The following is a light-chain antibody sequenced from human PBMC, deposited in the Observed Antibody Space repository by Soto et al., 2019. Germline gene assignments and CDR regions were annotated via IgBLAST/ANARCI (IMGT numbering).Light chain of an antibody. CDR1: QSVSSN. J-gene: IGKJ1*01. CDR2: GAF. V-gene: IGKV3-20*01. Sequence: EIVLTQSPGTLSFSPGQRATLSFRASQSVSSNLAWYQQKPGQAPRLLIYGAFSRATGIPDRFSGSGSGTDFTLTISRLEPEDFAMYYCQQYDTSPWTFGQGTKVDIK. CDR3: QQYDTSPWT.